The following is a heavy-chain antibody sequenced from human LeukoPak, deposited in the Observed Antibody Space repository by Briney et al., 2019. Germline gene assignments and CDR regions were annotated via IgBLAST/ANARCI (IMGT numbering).Heavy chain of an antibody. V-gene: IGHV4-59*01. CDR2: IYYSGST. CDR3: ARVRGETYYDILTGYYFGRYYYGMDV. D-gene: IGHD3-9*01. CDR1: GGSISSYY. J-gene: IGHJ6*02. Sequence: PSETLSLTCTVSGGSISSYYWSWIRQPPGKGLEWIGYIYYSGSTNYNPSLKSRVTISVDTSKNQFSLKLSSVTAADTVVYYCARVRGETYYDILTGYYFGRYYYGMDVWGQGTTVTVSS.